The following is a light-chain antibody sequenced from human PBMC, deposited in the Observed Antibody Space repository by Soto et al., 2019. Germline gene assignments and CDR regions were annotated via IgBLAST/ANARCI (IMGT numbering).Light chain of an antibody. V-gene: IGLV1-44*01. CDR1: SSNIGNNT. Sequence: QAVLTQPPSASGTPGQRVTISCSGGSSNIGNNTVNWYQQLPGTAPKLLIYTNSQRPSGVPDRFSGSKSGTSASLAISGLQSEDEADYYCATWDDSLNGVVFGGGTKLTVL. CDR3: ATWDDSLNGVV. J-gene: IGLJ2*01. CDR2: TNS.